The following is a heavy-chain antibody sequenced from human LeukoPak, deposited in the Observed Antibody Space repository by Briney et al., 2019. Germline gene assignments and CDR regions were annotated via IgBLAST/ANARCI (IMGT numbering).Heavy chain of an antibody. CDR3: ARQRSTAYYDSSGLPYDAFDV. Sequence: GESLKISCKDSGYKFTRCWIGWVRQMPGKGLEWMGIIYPGDSDTRYSPSFQGQVTISADKSISTAYLQWSSLKASDTAMYYCARQRSTAYYDSSGLPYDAFDVWGQGTMVTVSS. CDR2: IYPGDSDT. CDR1: GYKFTRCW. D-gene: IGHD3-22*01. J-gene: IGHJ3*01. V-gene: IGHV5-51*01.